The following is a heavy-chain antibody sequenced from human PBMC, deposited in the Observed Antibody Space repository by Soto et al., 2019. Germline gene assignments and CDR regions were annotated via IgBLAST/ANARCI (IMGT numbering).Heavy chain of an antibody. CDR2: INSGGHYT. CDR3: AHPRGYGVFDAVDI. J-gene: IGHJ3*02. D-gene: IGHD4-17*01. V-gene: IGHV3-23*01. CDR1: GFMFSSYA. Sequence: SLRLACAASGFMFSSYAMNWVRQTPGKGLEVVSAINSGGHYTYYTESVRGRLTISRHNYINTLYLQMRSLRAEDTAICYCAHPRGYGVFDAVDIWPQGTMVTVSS.